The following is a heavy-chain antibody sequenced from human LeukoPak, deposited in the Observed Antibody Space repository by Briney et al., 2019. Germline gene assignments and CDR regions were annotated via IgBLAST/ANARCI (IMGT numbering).Heavy chain of an antibody. V-gene: IGHV3-21*01. CDR1: GFTFSSYS. CDR2: ISSSSSYI. CDR3: ARDRPESYYYDSSGYLYYFDY. Sequence: GGSLRLSCAASGFTFSSYSMNWVRQAPGKGLEWVSSISSSSSYIYYADPVKGRFTISRDNAKNSLYLQMNSLRAEDAAVYYCARDRPESYYYDSSGYLYYFDYWGQGTLVTVSS. J-gene: IGHJ4*02. D-gene: IGHD3-22*01.